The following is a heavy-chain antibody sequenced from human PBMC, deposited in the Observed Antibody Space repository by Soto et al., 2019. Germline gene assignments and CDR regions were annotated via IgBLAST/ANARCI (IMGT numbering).Heavy chain of an antibody. V-gene: IGHV3-30*18. CDR1: RFTFSDYG. CDR3: AKEKRAVTTLDD. D-gene: IGHD4-17*01. J-gene: IGHJ4*02. CDR2: ISHGATRK. Sequence: GWSLRLSCAASRFTFSDYGMHWVRQAPGKGLEWVAGISHGATRKSYSDSVKGRFIISRDNSKNTLYLQMNSLRAEDTAVYYCAKEKRAVTTLDDWGQGTLVTVSS.